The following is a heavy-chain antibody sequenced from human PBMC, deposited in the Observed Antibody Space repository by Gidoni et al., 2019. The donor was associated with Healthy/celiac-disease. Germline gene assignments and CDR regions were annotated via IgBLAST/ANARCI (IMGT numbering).Heavy chain of an antibody. CDR2: IKRKTDGGTT. D-gene: IGHD3-10*02. Sequence: EVQLVESGGGLVKPGGSLRLSCAASGYTFSNAWMSWVRQAPGKGLEWVGRIKRKTDGGTTDYAAPVKGRFTISRDDSKNTLYLQMNSLKTEDTAVYYCTTLLLCCGMDVWGQGTTVTVSS. CDR1: GYTFSNAW. CDR3: TTLLLCCGMDV. V-gene: IGHV3-15*01. J-gene: IGHJ6*02.